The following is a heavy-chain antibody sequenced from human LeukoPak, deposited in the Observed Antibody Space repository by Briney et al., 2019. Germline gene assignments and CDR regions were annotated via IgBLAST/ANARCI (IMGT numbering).Heavy chain of an antibody. J-gene: IGHJ4*02. D-gene: IGHD2-15*01. V-gene: IGHV3-33*06. Sequence: QPGGSLRLSCAASGFTFSTYGMHWVRQAPGKGLEWVAVIWYDGSQKYYADSVKGRFTISRDNSKNTLYLQMNSLRAEDTAVYYCAKDQRILDWGQGTLVTVSS. CDR3: AKDQRILD. CDR2: IWYDGSQK. CDR1: GFTFSTYG.